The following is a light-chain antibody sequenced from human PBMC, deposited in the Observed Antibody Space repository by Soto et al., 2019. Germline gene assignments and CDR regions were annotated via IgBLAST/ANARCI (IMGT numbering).Light chain of an antibody. J-gene: IGLJ1*01. CDR1: SSDVGSYNL. V-gene: IGLV2-23*01. CDR2: EGT. CDR3: YSYAGENLYV. Sequence: QSVLIQPASVSASPGQSITIPCTGTSSDVGSYNLVSWFQQHPGKVPKLLIYEGTKRPSGLSDRFSGSKSGTTASLTISGLQAEYESNYYCYSYAGENLYVFGTGTKVTVL.